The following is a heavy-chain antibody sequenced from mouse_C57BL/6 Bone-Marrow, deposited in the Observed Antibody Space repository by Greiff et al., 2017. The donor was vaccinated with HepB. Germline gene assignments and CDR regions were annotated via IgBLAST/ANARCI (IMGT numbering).Heavy chain of an antibody. D-gene: IGHD4-1*01. Sequence: EVQLVESGGGLVQPKGSLKLSCAASGFSFNTYAMNWVRQAPGKGLEWVARIRSKSNNYATYYADSVKDRFTISRDDSESMLYLQMNNLKTEDTAMYYCVRRSWERYWYFDVWGTGTTVTVSS. V-gene: IGHV10-1*01. CDR3: VRRSWERYWYFDV. CDR1: GFSFNTYA. CDR2: IRSKSNNYAT. J-gene: IGHJ1*03.